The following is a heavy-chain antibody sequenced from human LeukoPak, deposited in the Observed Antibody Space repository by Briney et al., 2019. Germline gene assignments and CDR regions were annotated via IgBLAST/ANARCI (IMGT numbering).Heavy chain of an antibody. CDR1: GFTFSDYY. Sequence: GGSLRLSCAASGFTFSDYYMSWIRQAPGKGLEWISYISSTGSNIYYADSVKGRFTISRDNAKNSLYLQMNSLRAEDTAIYYCAKSSFSSGWYEPYYFDYWGQGTLVTVSS. CDR2: ISSTGSNI. CDR3: AKSSFSSGWYEPYYFDY. D-gene: IGHD6-19*01. V-gene: IGHV3-11*04. J-gene: IGHJ4*02.